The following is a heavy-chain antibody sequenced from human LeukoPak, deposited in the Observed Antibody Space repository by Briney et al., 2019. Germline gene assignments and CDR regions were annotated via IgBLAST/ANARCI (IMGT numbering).Heavy chain of an antibody. CDR2: ISWNSGSI. J-gene: IGHJ5*02. Sequence: GRSLRLSCAASGFTFDDYAMHWVRQAPGKGLEWVSGISWNSGSIGYADSVKGRFTISRDNAKNSLYLQMNSLRAEDMALYYCAKSAVLGSGPWWFDPWGQGTLVTVSS. CDR1: GFTFDDYA. D-gene: IGHD1-26*01. V-gene: IGHV3-9*03. CDR3: AKSAVLGSGPWWFDP.